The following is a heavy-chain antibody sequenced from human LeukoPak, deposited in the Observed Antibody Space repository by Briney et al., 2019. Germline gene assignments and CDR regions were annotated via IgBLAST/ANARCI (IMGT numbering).Heavy chain of an antibody. CDR1: GFTFSSYA. Sequence: QPGGSLRLSCAASGFTFSSYAMSWVRQAPGKGLAWVSGISGSGGRTYYADSVKGRFTISRDNSKNTLYLQMNSLRAEDTAVYYCAKDDTDYVWGSYRPFDYWGQGTLVTVSS. D-gene: IGHD3-16*02. J-gene: IGHJ4*02. CDR2: ISGSGGRT. V-gene: IGHV3-23*01. CDR3: AKDDTDYVWGSYRPFDY.